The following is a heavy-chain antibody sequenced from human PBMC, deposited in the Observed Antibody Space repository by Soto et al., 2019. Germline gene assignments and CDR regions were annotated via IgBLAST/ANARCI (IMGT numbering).Heavy chain of an antibody. D-gene: IGHD6-19*01. CDR1: GYNFIDYD. Sequence: QVQLVQSGAEVKKPGASVKVSCKASGYNFIDYDINWVRQSTGRGLEWLGWMTPTSGDTGYAQKFQGRISLTRDTSIGTAYMELSSLKSEDTAVYYCARNPYSSGRFDPWGQGTLVTVSS. CDR2: MTPTSGDT. J-gene: IGHJ5*02. V-gene: IGHV1-8*01. CDR3: ARNPYSSGRFDP.